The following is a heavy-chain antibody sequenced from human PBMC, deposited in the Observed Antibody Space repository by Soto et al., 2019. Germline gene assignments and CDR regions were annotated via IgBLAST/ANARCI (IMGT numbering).Heavy chain of an antibody. CDR2: ISSSTSHT. CDR1: GFTFSDYY. Sequence: QVQLVEYGGGLVKPGGSLRLSCAVSGFTFSDYYMTWIRQAPGKGLEWVSYISSSTSHTNYADSVKGRFTISRDNAKNSLFLQMNSLRAEDTAVYYCARGRVAAADYFDFWGDGTMVTVSS. CDR3: ARGRVAAADYFDF. D-gene: IGHD2-2*01. J-gene: IGHJ4*01. V-gene: IGHV3-11*05.